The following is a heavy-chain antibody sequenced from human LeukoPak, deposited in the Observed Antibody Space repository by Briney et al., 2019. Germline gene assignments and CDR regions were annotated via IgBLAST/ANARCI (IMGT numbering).Heavy chain of an antibody. Sequence: ASVKVSCKASGYTFTSYGISWVRQAPGQGLEWMGWISAYNGNTNYAQKLQGRVTMTTDTSTSTAYMELSSLRSEDTAVYYCARTDYYDSSGYYGQNYYYGMDVWGQGTTVTVSS. D-gene: IGHD3-22*01. V-gene: IGHV1-18*01. J-gene: IGHJ6*02. CDR2: ISAYNGNT. CDR3: ARTDYYDSSGYYGQNYYYGMDV. CDR1: GYTFTSYG.